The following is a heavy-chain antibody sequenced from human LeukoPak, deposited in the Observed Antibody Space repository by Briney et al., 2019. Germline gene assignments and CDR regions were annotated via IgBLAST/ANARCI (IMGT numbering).Heavy chain of an antibody. Sequence: GGSLRLSCAASGFTFSNYAMSWVRQAPGKGLEWVSGISDSGGSIYYADSVKGRFTISRDNSKKTLYLQMNSLRAEDTAVYYCAKGIVGATRASFDYWGQGTLVTVSS. V-gene: IGHV3-23*01. D-gene: IGHD1-26*01. CDR1: GFTFSNYA. CDR3: AKGIVGATRASFDY. J-gene: IGHJ4*02. CDR2: ISDSGGSI.